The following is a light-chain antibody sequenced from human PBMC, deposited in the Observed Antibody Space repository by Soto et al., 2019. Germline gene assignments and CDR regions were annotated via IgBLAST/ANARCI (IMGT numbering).Light chain of an antibody. V-gene: IGKV3-15*01. CDR2: GAS. Sequence: EIVMTQSPATLSVSPVERATVSCRASQSVSSNLAWYQQKPGQAPRLLIYGASTRATGIPARFSGIESGTEFTLTISSLQSEDLAFYDCQQYNNWPPWTGGQGTKVEIK. CDR3: QQYNNWPPWT. J-gene: IGKJ1*01. CDR1: QSVSSN.